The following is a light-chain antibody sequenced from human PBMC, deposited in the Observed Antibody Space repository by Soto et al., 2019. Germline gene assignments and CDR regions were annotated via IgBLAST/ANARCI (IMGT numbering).Light chain of an antibody. CDR1: QTVRNN. Sequence: EFVLTQSPGTLSLSPGERAPLSCRASQTVRNNYLAWYQQKPGQAPRLVIYDIFTRATGVPTRISGSGSGTEFTLTISSLQSEDFAVYYCQQYNSWPLTFGGGTKVDIK. J-gene: IGKJ4*01. V-gene: IGKV3D-15*01. CDR3: QQYNSWPLT. CDR2: DIF.